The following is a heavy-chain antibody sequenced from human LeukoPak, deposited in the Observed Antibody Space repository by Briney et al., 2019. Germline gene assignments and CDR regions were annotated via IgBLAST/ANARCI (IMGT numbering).Heavy chain of an antibody. Sequence: ASVKVSCKSSGYTFTNYYMQWVRQAPGHGLEWMGIINPSSGSTNYAQKFQGRVTMTRDTSTTTVYMELSSLRSEDTAVYYCARASSTRSWFDPWGQGTLVTVSS. J-gene: IGHJ5*02. D-gene: IGHD2-2*01. V-gene: IGHV1-46*01. CDR2: INPSSGST. CDR3: ARASSTRSWFDP. CDR1: GYTFTNYY.